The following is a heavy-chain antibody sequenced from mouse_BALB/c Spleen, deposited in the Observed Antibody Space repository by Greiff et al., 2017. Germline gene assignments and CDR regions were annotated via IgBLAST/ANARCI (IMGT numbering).Heavy chain of an antibody. Sequence: EVQGVESGGGLVQPGGSRKLSCAASGFTFSSFGMHWVRQAPEKGLEWVAYISSGSSTIYYADTVKGRFTISRDNPKNTLFPQMTSLRSEDTAMYYCARSMITTSAWFAYWGQGTLVTVSA. J-gene: IGHJ3*01. V-gene: IGHV5-17*02. D-gene: IGHD2-4*01. CDR3: ARSMITTSAWFAY. CDR1: GFTFSSFG. CDR2: ISSGSSTI.